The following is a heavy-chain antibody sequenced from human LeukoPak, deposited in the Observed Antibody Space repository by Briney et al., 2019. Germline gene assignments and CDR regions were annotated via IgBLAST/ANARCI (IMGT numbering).Heavy chain of an antibody. CDR3: VKDQSGSGSW. D-gene: IGHD3-10*01. V-gene: IGHV3-64D*06. J-gene: IGHJ4*02. CDR1: GFTFSTYA. Sequence: PGGSLRLSCSASGFTFSTYAMHWVRQAPGKGLEYVSSITSDGGSTYYVASVKGRFTISRDNSKNTLYLQVNSLRPEDTAVYYCVKDQSGSGSWWGQGTLVTVSS. CDR2: ITSDGGST.